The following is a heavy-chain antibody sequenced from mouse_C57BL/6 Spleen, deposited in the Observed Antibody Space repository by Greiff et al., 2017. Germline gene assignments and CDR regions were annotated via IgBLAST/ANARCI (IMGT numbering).Heavy chain of an antibody. CDR1: GYTFTSYW. Sequence: QVQLQQPGAELVKPGASVKLSCKASGYTFTSYWMQWVKQRPGQGLEWIGEIDPSDSYTNYNQKFKGKATLTVDTSSSTAYMQLSSLTSEDSAVYYCARRPYSNYFDYWGQGTTLTVSS. V-gene: IGHV1-50*01. CDR3: ARRPYSNYFDY. D-gene: IGHD2-5*01. CDR2: IDPSDSYT. J-gene: IGHJ2*01.